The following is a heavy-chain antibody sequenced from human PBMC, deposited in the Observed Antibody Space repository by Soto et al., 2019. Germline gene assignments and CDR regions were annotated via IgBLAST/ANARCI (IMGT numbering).Heavy chain of an antibody. Sequence: QVQLVESGGGVVQPGRSLRLSCAASGFTFSSYGMHWVRQAPGKGLEWVAVIWYDGSNKYYADSVKGRFTISRDNFTNTLYLQMNSLRAEDTAVYYCARGNISPYYYYGMDVWGQGTTVTVSS. D-gene: IGHD5-12*01. J-gene: IGHJ6*02. CDR1: GFTFSSYG. CDR3: ARGNISPYYYYGMDV. V-gene: IGHV3-33*01. CDR2: IWYDGSNK.